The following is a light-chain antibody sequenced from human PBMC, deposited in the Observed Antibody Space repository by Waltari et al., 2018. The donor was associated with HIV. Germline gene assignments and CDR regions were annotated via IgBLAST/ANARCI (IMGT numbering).Light chain of an antibody. V-gene: IGLV3-9*01. J-gene: IGLJ2*01. Sequence: SYELTQPFSVSVALGQSARITCGGSNIGTKDVHWYQQKPGQAPLLLIFNDIHRPSGVPELFSASKSRNMATLTIIGAQAGDEAAYYCQVWHYTVVFGGGTKVTVL. CDR3: QVWHYTVV. CDR2: NDI. CDR1: NIGTKD.